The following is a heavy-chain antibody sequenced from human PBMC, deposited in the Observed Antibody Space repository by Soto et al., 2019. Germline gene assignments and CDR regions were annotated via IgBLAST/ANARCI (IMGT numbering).Heavy chain of an antibody. CDR2: IYSGGSI. CDR1: GFTVSSSY. Sequence: PGGSLRLSCVASGFTVSSSYMSWVRQAPGKGLEWVSVIYSGGSIYYADSVKGRFIISRDNSKNTLYLQMNSLRAEDTAVYYCAVVLRFLEWLPKFDYWGQGTLVTVSS. V-gene: IGHV3-66*01. J-gene: IGHJ4*02. D-gene: IGHD3-3*01. CDR3: AVVLRFLEWLPKFDY.